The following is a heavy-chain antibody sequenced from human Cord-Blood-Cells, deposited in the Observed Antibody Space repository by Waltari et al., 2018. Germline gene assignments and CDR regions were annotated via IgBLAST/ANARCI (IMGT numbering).Heavy chain of an antibody. V-gene: IGHV3-21*01. CDR1: GFTFSSYS. Sequence: EVQLVESGGGLVKPGGSLRLSCAASGFTFSSYSMNWVRQAPGKGLEWVSSSSSRSSYIYDADSVKGRFTISRDNAKNSLYLQMNSLRAEDTAVYYCARDLYGVAAAGTVWFDPWGQGTLVTVSS. J-gene: IGHJ5*02. CDR2: SSSRSSYI. CDR3: ARDLYGVAAAGTVWFDP. D-gene: IGHD6-13*01.